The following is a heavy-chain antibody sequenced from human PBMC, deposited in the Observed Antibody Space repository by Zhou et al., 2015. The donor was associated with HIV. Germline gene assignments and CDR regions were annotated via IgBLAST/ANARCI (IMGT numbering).Heavy chain of an antibody. CDR1: GGTFSSYA. CDR2: IIPIFGTA. D-gene: IGHD2-2*01. Sequence: QVQLVQSGAEVKKPGSSVKVSCKASGGTFSSYAISWVRQAPGQGLEWMGGIIPIFGTANYAQKFQGRVTITADESTSTAYMELSSLRSEDTAVYYCARGFQDIVVVPAAMWNWFDPWGQGTLGHRLL. J-gene: IGHJ5*02. CDR3: ARGFQDIVVVPAAMWNWFDP. V-gene: IGHV1-69*01.